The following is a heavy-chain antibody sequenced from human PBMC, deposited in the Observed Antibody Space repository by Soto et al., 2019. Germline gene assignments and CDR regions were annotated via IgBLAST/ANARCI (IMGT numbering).Heavy chain of an antibody. D-gene: IGHD2-2*01. V-gene: IGHV1-69*02. CDR3: ARGVPHSDYYYYMDV. J-gene: IGHJ6*03. Sequence: ASVKVSCKASGGTFSSYTISWVQQAPGQGLEWMGRIIPILGIANYAQKFQGRVTITADKSTSTAYMELSSLRSEDTAVYYCARGVPHSDYYYYMDVWGKGTTVTVSS. CDR1: GGTFSSYT. CDR2: IIPILGIA.